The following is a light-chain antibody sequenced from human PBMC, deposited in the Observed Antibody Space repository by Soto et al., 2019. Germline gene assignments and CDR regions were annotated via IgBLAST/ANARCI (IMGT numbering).Light chain of an antibody. CDR1: SSNIGAGYD. CDR3: QSFDSTLSSSV. J-gene: IGLJ1*01. Sequence: QSVLTQPPSVSGAPGQRVTNSCTGSSSNIGAGYDVHWYQQLPGTAPKLLIYGNSNRPSGVPDRFSGSKSGTSASLAITGLQAEDEADYYCQSFDSTLSSSVFGTGTKVTVL. V-gene: IGLV1-40*01. CDR2: GNS.